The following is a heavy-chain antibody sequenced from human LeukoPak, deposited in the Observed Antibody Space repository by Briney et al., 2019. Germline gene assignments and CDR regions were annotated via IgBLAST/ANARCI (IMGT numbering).Heavy chain of an antibody. J-gene: IGHJ4*02. D-gene: IGHD3-16*01. V-gene: IGHV4-61*01. CDR3: ARDLLFGELGY. CDR1: GGSVSSGSYY. CDR2: IYYSGST. Sequence: SETLSLTCTVSGGSVSSGSYYWSWIRQPPGKGLEWIGYIYYSGSTNYNPSLKSRVTISVDTSKNQFSLKLSSVTAADTAVCYCARDLLFGELGYWGQGTLVTVSS.